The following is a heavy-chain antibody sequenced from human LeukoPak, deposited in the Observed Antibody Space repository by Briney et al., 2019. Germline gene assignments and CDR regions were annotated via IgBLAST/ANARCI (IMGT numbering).Heavy chain of an antibody. J-gene: IGHJ3*02. CDR2: ISSSSSTI. D-gene: IGHD3-3*01. Sequence: PGGSLRLSCAASGFTFSSYSMNWVRQAPGKGLEWVSYISSSSSTIYYADSVKGRSTISRDNAKNSLYLQMNSLRAEDTAVYYCARVWNYDFWSGSHGAFDIWGQGTMVTVSS. CDR1: GFTFSSYS. V-gene: IGHV3-48*01. CDR3: ARVWNYDFWSGSHGAFDI.